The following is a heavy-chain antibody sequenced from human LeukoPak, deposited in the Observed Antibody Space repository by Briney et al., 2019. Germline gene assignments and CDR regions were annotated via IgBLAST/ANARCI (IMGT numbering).Heavy chain of an antibody. V-gene: IGHV4-59*08. D-gene: IGHD1-26*01. CDR3: VRHEWELLAWFDP. CDR2: IYSSGST. J-gene: IGHJ5*02. Sequence: SETLSLTCTVSGGSISSYYWSWIRQPPGKGLEWIGYIYSSGSTNYNPSLKSRVTISVDTSKNQFSLKLSSVTAADTAVYYCVRHEWELLAWFDPWGQGTLVTVSS. CDR1: GGSISSYY.